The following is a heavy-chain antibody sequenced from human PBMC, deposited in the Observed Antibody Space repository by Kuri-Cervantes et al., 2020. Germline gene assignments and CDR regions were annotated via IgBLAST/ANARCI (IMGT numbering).Heavy chain of an antibody. CDR2: IYTSGST. Sequence: SETLSLTCIVSGSSIGSGTHYWSWIRQPAGKGLEWIGRIYTSGSTDYNPSLKSRVTMSVDTSKNQFSLKLSSVTAADTAVYYCARDYYDSSGTFDYWGQGTLVTVSS. CDR1: GSSIGSGTHY. J-gene: IGHJ4*02. D-gene: IGHD3-22*01. CDR3: ARDYYDSSGTFDY. V-gene: IGHV4-61*02.